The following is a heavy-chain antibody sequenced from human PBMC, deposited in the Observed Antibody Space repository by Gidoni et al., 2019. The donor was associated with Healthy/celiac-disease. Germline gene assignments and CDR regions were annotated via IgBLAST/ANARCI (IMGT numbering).Heavy chain of an antibody. CDR2: IWYDGSNK. CDR3: ARDGSVATKYYFDY. J-gene: IGHJ4*02. Sequence: CPASGFTFSSYGMHWVRQAPGKGLEWVAVIWYDGSNKYYADSVKGRFTISRDNTKNTLYLQMNSLRAEDTAVYYCARDGSVATKYYFDYWGQGTLVTVSS. V-gene: IGHV3-33*01. D-gene: IGHD2-2*03. CDR1: GFTFSSYG.